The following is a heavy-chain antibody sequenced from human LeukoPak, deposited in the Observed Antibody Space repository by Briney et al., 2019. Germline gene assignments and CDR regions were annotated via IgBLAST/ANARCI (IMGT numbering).Heavy chain of an antibody. CDR2: ISTSSSYI. J-gene: IGHJ4*02. CDR3: LLNRGIAVAGTENY. D-gene: IGHD6-19*01. Sequence: GESLRLSCAASGFTFSSYSMNWVRQAPGKGLEWVSSISTSSSYIYYADSVKGRFTISRDNAKNSLYLQMNSLRAEDTAIYYCLLNRGIAVAGTENYWGQGTLVTVSS. V-gene: IGHV3-21*01. CDR1: GFTFSSYS.